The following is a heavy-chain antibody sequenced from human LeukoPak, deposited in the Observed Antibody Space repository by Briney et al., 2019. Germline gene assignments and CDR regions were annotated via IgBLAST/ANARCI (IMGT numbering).Heavy chain of an antibody. V-gene: IGHV4-38-2*01. J-gene: IGHJ6*03. Sequence: PSETLSLTCAVSGYSISSGYYWGWIRQPPGKGLEWIGSIYHSGSTYYNPSLKSRVTISVDTSKNQFSLKLSSVTAADTAVYYCARSGPRGYSYGLYYYYMDVWGKGTTVTVSS. D-gene: IGHD5-18*01. CDR3: ARSGPRGYSYGLYYYYMDV. CDR1: GYSISSGYY. CDR2: IYHSGST.